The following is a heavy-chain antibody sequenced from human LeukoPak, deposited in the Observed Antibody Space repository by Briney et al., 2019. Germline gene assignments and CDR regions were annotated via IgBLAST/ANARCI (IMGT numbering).Heavy chain of an antibody. CDR2: INPNSGGT. J-gene: IGHJ4*02. V-gene: IGHV1-2*06. D-gene: IGHD5-18*01. CDR1: GYTFTGYY. CDR3: ARDKAAMVLSFDY. Sequence: ASVKVSCKASGYTFTGYYMHWVRQAPGQGLEWMGRINPNSGGTNYAQKFQGRVTMTRDTSISTAYMELSRLRSGDTAVYYCARDKAAMVLSFDYWGQGTLVTVSS.